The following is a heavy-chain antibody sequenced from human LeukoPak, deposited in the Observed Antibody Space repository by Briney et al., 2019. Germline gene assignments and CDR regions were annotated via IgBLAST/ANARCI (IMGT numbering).Heavy chain of an antibody. CDR3: ARLGNIRVGIGYSYFYYMDV. V-gene: IGHV4-30-2*01. D-gene: IGHD2-21*01. CDR1: GGSVSSGSYY. CDR2: IYHSGST. Sequence: SQTLSLTCTVSGGSVSSGSYYWSWIRQPPGKGLEWIGYIYHSGSTYYNPSLKSRVTISVDRSKNQFSLKLSSVTAADTAVYFCARLGNIRVGIGYSYFYYMDVWGKGTTVTVSS. J-gene: IGHJ6*03.